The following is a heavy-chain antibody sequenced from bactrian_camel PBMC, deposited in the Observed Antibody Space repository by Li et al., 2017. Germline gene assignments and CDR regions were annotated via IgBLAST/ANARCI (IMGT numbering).Heavy chain of an antibody. Sequence: HVQLVESGGGSVQAGGSLTLSCKVPGSIYDGSCLAWFRQAPGNRREGVASIYTGTGSTWYIESVKGRFTISRENAEKTVYLQLNSLKTEDMAMYYCTTSIGGVLRDFGYWGQGTQVTVS. CDR2: IYTGTGST. V-gene: IGHV3S54*01. CDR3: TTSIGGVLRDFGY. J-gene: IGHJ6*01. D-gene: IGHD1*01. CDR1: GSIYDGSC.